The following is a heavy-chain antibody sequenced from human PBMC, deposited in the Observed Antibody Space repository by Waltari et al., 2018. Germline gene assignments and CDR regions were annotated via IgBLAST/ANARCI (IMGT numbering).Heavy chain of an antibody. CDR3: ARAPIVEDYGGNSVAFDI. V-gene: IGHV4-59*01. CDR1: GGSISSYY. Sequence: QVQLQESGPGLVKPSETLSLTYTVSGGSISSYYWSWIRQPPGKGLEWIGYIHYSGITNYNPSLKSRVTISVDTSKNQFSLKLSSVTAADTAVYYCARAPIVEDYGGNSVAFDIWGQGTMVTVSS. D-gene: IGHD4-17*01. CDR2: IHYSGIT. J-gene: IGHJ3*02.